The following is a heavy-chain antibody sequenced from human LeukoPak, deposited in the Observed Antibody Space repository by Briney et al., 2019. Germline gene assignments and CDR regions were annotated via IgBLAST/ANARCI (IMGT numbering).Heavy chain of an antibody. D-gene: IGHD4-17*01. CDR1: GGSFSGYY. J-gene: IGHJ4*02. Sequence: SETLSLTCAVYGGSFSGYYWSWIRQPPGKGLEWIGYIYYSGSTYYNPSLKSRVTISVDRSKNQFSLKLSSVTAADTAVYYCARWNDYGDFRTFDYWGQGTLVTVSS. V-gene: IGHV4-34*01. CDR2: IYYSGST. CDR3: ARWNDYGDFRTFDY.